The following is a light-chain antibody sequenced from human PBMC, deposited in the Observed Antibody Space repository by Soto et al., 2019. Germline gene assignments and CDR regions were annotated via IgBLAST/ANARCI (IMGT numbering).Light chain of an antibody. J-gene: IGKJ1*01. CDR3: QQYGSSIRT. CDR2: GAS. V-gene: IGKV3-20*01. CDR1: QGVNSNY. Sequence: EIVLTQSPGTLSLSPGERATLSCRASQGVNSNYLAWYQQKPGQAPRLLIYGASSRATGVPDTFSGSGSGTDFTLTISRLEPEDFAVYYCQQYGSSIRTFGQGTKVEIK.